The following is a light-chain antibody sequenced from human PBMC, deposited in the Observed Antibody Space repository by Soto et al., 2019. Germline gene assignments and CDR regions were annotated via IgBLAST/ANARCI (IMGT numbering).Light chain of an antibody. CDR2: GAS. CDR3: QQYASSPPWT. J-gene: IGKJ1*01. Sequence: EIVLTQSPGTLSLSPGERAXXXXXXXQRVSSGYLGWYQQRPGQAPSLLLYGASNRAAGIPDRFSGRGSETDFTLTISRLEPEDFAVYYCQQYASSPPWTFGQGTKVDIK. CDR1: QRVSSGY. V-gene: IGKV3-20*01.